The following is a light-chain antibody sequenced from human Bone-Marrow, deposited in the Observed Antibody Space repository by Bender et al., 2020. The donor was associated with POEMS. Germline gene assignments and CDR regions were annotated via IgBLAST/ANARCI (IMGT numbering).Light chain of an antibody. J-gene: IGLJ1*01. Sequence: QSALTQPPSASGSPGQSVTISCTGTSNDVGHYNYVSWYQQLPGKAPRLIIYDDTYRPSGISNRFSASKSDNTASLTISGLQAEDEADYYCCSYTSSYTYVFGTGTEVTVL. CDR1: SNDVGHYNY. CDR3: CSYTSSYTYV. V-gene: IGLV2-14*03. CDR2: DDT.